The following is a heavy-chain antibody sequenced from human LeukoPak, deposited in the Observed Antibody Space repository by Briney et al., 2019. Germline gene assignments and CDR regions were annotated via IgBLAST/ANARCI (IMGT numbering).Heavy chain of an antibody. J-gene: IGHJ5*02. Sequence: PSETLSLTCAVYGGSFSGYYWSWIRQPPAKGLEWIGEIHHSETANYNPSLESRVTISVDTSKNQFSLNLSSVTAADTAVYYCARGPYCTDDSCYENWFDPWGQGTLVTVSS. V-gene: IGHV4-34*01. CDR2: IHHSETA. CDR1: GGSFSGYY. CDR3: ARGPYCTDDSCYENWFDP. D-gene: IGHD2-8*01.